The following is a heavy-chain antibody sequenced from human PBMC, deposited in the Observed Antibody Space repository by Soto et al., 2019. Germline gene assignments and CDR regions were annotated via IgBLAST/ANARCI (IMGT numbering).Heavy chain of an antibody. Sequence: ASVKVSCEASGYTFTSYAIHWVRQAPGQRLEWMGWINAGDGNTKYSQKFQGRVTMTRNTSKNTVYMELSSLKFEDTALYYCARDGRGDRPPHYYGSGNNYYYYYPSALDVWGQGTPFTVSS. J-gene: IGHJ6*01. CDR1: GYTFTSYA. D-gene: IGHD3-10*01. V-gene: IGHV1-3*01. CDR2: INAGDGNT. CDR3: ARDGRGDRPPHYYGSGNNYYYYYPSALDV.